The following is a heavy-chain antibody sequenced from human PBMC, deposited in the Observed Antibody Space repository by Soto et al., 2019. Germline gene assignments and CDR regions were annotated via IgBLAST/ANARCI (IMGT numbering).Heavy chain of an antibody. J-gene: IGHJ4*02. D-gene: IGHD1-1*01. CDR1: RDCVNSCDHK. V-gene: IGHV4-30-4*01. CDR3: AIWGGTGTTSVGY. CDR2: TYYSGYT. Sequence: PSETLSVTCTVSRDCVNSCDHKWCWIRQPPGKGLEWIGYTYYSGYTYNNPSLKSRLTMSVDTSKNQFSLKLSSVTAADTAVYYSAIWGGTGTTSVGYWGQGTLVTVSS.